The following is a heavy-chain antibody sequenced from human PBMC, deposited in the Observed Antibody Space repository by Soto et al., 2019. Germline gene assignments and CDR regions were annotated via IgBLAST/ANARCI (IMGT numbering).Heavy chain of an antibody. CDR1: GGSISSSSYY. J-gene: IGHJ3*02. V-gene: IGHV4-39*01. Sequence: SETLSLTCTVSGGSISSSSYYWGWIRQPPGKGLEWIGSIYYSGSTYYNPSLKSRVTISVDTSKNQFSLKLSSVTAADTAVYYCARYCSGGSCYSFWLVSAGVDDAFDIWGQGTMVTVSS. CDR2: IYYSGST. D-gene: IGHD2-15*01. CDR3: ARYCSGGSCYSFWLVSAGVDDAFDI.